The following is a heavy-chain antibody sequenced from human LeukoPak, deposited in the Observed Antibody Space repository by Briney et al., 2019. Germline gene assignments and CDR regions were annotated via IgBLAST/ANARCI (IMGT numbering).Heavy chain of an antibody. Sequence: SVTVSCKASGGTFSSYAISWVRQAPGQGLEWMGGIIPIFGTANYAQKFQGRVTITADESTSTAYMELSSLRSEDTAVYYCARGLRYCSSTSCYLPFGYWGQGTLVTVSS. CDR3: ARGLRYCSSTSCYLPFGY. V-gene: IGHV1-69*13. CDR2: IIPIFGTA. J-gene: IGHJ4*02. D-gene: IGHD2-2*01. CDR1: GGTFSSYA.